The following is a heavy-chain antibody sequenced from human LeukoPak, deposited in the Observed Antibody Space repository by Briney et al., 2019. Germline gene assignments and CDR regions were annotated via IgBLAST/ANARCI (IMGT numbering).Heavy chain of an antibody. CDR1: GFTFSSYA. J-gene: IGHJ4*02. Sequence: GGSLRLSCAASGFTFSSYAMSWVRQAPGKGLEWVSAISGSGGSTYYADSVKGRFTISRDNSKNTLYLQMNSLRAEDTAVYYCAKGIRYSSGWYNGDYFDYWGQGTLVTVSS. CDR2: ISGSGGST. CDR3: AKGIRYSSGWYNGDYFDY. V-gene: IGHV3-23*01. D-gene: IGHD6-19*01.